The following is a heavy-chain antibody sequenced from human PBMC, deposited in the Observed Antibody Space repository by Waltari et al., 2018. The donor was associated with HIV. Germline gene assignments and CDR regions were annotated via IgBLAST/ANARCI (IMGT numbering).Heavy chain of an antibody. J-gene: IGHJ2*01. CDR1: GFTFNNYG. CDR3: ARGAPWDGYNSDWYFDL. D-gene: IGHD5-12*01. CDR2: IWYDGSKK. V-gene: IGHV3-33*01. Sequence: QVQLVQWGGGVVQPGRSLRLSCAASGFTFNNYGMSWVRQTPGKVLDLVAGIWYDGSKKDYSDSVEGRFTISRDNSNNRLYLQMNSLRVDDTAVYLCARGAPWDGYNSDWYFDLWGRGTLVTVSS.